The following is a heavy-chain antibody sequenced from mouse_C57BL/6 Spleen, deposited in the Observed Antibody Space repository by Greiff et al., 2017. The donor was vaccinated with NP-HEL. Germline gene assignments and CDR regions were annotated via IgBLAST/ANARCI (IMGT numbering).Heavy chain of an antibody. CDR1: GFTFSDYG. D-gene: IGHD2-3*01. CDR2: ISSGSSTI. CDR3: GRRLYDGDYAN. V-gene: IGHV5-17*01. J-gene: IGHJ3*01. Sequence: EVHLVESGGGLVKPGGSLKLSCAASGFTFSDYGMHWVRQAPEKGLEWVAYISSGSSTIYYADTVKGRVTISRDNAKNTLFLQMTSLRSEDTDMYYGGRRLYDGDYANWGQGTPVTVSA.